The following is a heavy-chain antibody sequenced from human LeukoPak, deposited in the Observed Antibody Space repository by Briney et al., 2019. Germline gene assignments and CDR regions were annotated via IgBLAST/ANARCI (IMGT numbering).Heavy chain of an antibody. CDR2: MSYSGST. Sequence: RTSETLSLTCTVSGASISSYYWSWIRQPPGKGLEWIGYMSYSGSTNYNPSLKSRVTISVDTSKNQSSLKLSSVTAADTAVYYCASTVETEGLVMGGKIDYWGQGTLVTVSS. D-gene: IGHD6-19*01. CDR3: ASTVETEGLVMGGKIDY. J-gene: IGHJ4*02. CDR1: GASISSYY. V-gene: IGHV4-59*12.